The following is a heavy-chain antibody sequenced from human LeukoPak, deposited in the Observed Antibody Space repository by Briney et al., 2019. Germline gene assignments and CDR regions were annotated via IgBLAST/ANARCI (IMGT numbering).Heavy chain of an antibody. CDR2: IYSGGST. Sequence: GGSLRLSCAASGFTVSSNYMSWVRQAPGKGLEWVSVIYSGGSTYYADSVKGRFTISGDNSKNTLYLQMNSLRAEDTAVYYCARDFRYSSSWDYYYGMDVWGQGTTVTVSS. J-gene: IGHJ6*02. V-gene: IGHV3-66*01. CDR1: GFTVSSNY. CDR3: ARDFRYSSSWDYYYGMDV. D-gene: IGHD6-13*01.